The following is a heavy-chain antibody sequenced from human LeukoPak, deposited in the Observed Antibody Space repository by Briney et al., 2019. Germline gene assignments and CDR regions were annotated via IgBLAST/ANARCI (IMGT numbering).Heavy chain of an antibody. V-gene: IGHV4-4*09. D-gene: IGHD6-6*01. CDR1: GGSISSYY. CDR2: IYTSWST. Sequence: SETLSLTCTVSGGSISSYYWSWIRQPPGKGLEWIGYIYTSWSTNYNPSLQSRVTISVDTSKNQFSLKLSSVTAADTAVYYCARHLGRTTIAAYWGQGTLVTVSS. CDR3: ARHLGRTTIAAY. J-gene: IGHJ4*02.